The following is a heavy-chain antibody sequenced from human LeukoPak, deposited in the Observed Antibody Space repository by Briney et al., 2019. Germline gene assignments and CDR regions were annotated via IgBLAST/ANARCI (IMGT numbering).Heavy chain of an antibody. CDR2: IKQDGSET. CDR3: AREACAREALTSTWLPYGMDV. CDR1: GFTFSRNW. D-gene: IGHD6-13*01. V-gene: IGHV3-7*05. J-gene: IGHJ6*02. Sequence: PGGSLRLSCAASGFTFSRNWMSWVRQAPGKGLEWVANIKQDGSETYYVDSVKGRFTISRDNAKNSLYLQMNSLRAEDTAVYYCAREACAREALTSTWLPYGMDVWGQGTTVTVSS.